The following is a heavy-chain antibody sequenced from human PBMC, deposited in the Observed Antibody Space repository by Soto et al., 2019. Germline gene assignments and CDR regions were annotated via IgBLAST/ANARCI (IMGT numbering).Heavy chain of an antibody. J-gene: IGHJ4*02. CDR2: IRGSATIT. D-gene: IGHD6-13*01. CDR1: GFTFSNYA. V-gene: IGHV3-23*01. Sequence: PGGSLRLSCVASGFTFSNYAMSWVRQAPGKGLEWVSAIRGSATITYYADSVKGRFTISRDNSKNTLYLQMNSLRAEDTAVYYCAYSSTPFDYWGQGTLVTVSS. CDR3: AYSSTPFDY.